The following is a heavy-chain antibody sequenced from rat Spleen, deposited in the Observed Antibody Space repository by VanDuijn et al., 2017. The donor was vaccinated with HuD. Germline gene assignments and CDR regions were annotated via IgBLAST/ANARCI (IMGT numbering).Heavy chain of an antibody. CDR1: GFTFSDFY. D-gene: IGHD1-10*01. CDR2: ITNTGGST. CDR3: ARQYNNYGYFDY. V-gene: IGHV5-31*01. J-gene: IGHJ2*01. Sequence: EVQLVESDGGLVQPGRSLKLSCAASGFTFSDFYMAWIRQAPGKGLEWVASITNTGGSTYYPDSVKGRFTISRDTVENTLYLQMSSLRSEDTATYYCARQYNNYGYFDYWGQGVMVTVSS.